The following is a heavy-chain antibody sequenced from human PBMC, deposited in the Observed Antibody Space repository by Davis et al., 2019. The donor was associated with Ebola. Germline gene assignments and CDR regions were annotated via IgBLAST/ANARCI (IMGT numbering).Heavy chain of an antibody. V-gene: IGHV3-23*01. CDR2: ISGIGGST. D-gene: IGHD1-7*01. J-gene: IGHJ4*02. Sequence: PGGSLRLSCAASGFTFSSYAMSWVRQAPGKGLEWVSAISGIGGSTYYADSVKGRFTISRDNSKNTLYLQMNSLRAEDTAVYYCAKIQGGTTCFDYWGQGTLVTVSS. CDR1: GFTFSSYA. CDR3: AKIQGGTTCFDY.